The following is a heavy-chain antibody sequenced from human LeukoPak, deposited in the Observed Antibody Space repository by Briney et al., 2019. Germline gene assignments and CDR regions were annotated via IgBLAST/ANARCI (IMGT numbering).Heavy chain of an antibody. CDR1: GGSISSGVYY. Sequence: PSETLSLTCTVSGGSISSGVYYWNWIRQPPGKGLEWIGYIFYSGSTYYNPSLKSRVTISVDTSKSQFSLKLSSVTAADTAVYFCARVPTDDAFDIWGQGTMVTVSS. CDR2: IFYSGST. CDR3: ARVPTDDAFDI. J-gene: IGHJ3*02. V-gene: IGHV4-31*03.